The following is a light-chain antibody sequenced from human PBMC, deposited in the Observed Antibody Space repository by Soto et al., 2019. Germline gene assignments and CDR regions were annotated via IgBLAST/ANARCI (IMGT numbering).Light chain of an antibody. Sequence: DIKLTQSPSTLSASVGDRVSITCRASHTVGSWLAWYQQKPGKAPKLLIYKTSTLESGVPSRFSGSGSGTEFTLTISSLQPDDSATYHCQQYNTDRTFGQGTKVDIK. V-gene: IGKV1-5*03. CDR3: QQYNTDRT. CDR2: KTS. CDR1: HTVGSW. J-gene: IGKJ1*01.